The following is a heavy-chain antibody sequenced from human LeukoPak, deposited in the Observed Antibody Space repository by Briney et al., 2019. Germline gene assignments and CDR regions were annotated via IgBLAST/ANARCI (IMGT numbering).Heavy chain of an antibody. J-gene: IGHJ5*02. CDR2: IYYSGST. D-gene: IGHD2-15*01. CDR3: ARGDGYCSGGSCSYNWFDP. CDR1: GGSISSSSYY. V-gene: IGHV4-39*07. Sequence: SETLSLTCTVSGGSISSSSYYWGWIRQPPGKGLEWIGSIYYSGSTYYNPSLKSRVTISVDTSKNQFSLKLSSVTAADTAVYYCARGDGYCSGGSCSYNWFDPWGQGTLVTVSS.